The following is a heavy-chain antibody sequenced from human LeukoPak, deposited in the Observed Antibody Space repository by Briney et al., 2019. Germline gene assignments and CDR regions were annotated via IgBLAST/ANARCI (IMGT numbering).Heavy chain of an antibody. J-gene: IGHJ5*02. V-gene: IGHV1-2*02. CDR1: GYTFTGYY. CDR2: INPNSGGT. CDR3: ARAAYYYGSGDSWFDP. D-gene: IGHD3-10*01. Sequence: ASVKVSCKASGYTFTGYYMHWVRQAPGQGLEWMGWINPNSGGTNYAQKFQGRVTMTRDTSISTAYMELSRLRSDDTAVYYCARAAYYYGSGDSWFDPWGQGTLVTVSS.